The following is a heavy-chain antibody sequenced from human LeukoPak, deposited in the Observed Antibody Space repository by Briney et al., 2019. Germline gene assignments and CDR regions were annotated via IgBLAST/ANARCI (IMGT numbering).Heavy chain of an antibody. D-gene: IGHD3-22*01. V-gene: IGHV1-18*01. CDR2: ISAYNGNT. CDR1: GYTFTSYG. CDR3: ARSNLYYDSSGYSRWFDP. J-gene: IGHJ5*02. Sequence: ASVKVSCKASGYTFTSYGISWVRQAPGQGLEWMRWISAYNGNTNYAQKLQGRVTMTTDTSTSTAYMELRSLRSDDTAVYYCARSNLYYDSSGYSRWFDPWGQGTLVTVSS.